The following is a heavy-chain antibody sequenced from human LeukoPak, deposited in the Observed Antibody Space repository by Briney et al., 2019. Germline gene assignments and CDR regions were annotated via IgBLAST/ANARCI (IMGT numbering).Heavy chain of an antibody. CDR3: ARGMGSDSSSRFDP. J-gene: IGHJ5*02. Sequence: SETLSLTCTVSGGSISSSSYYWGWIRQPPGKGLEWIGSIYYSGSTYYNPSLKSRVTISVDTSKNQFSLKLSSVTAADTAVYYCARGMGSDSSSRFDPWGQGTLVTVSS. CDR1: GGSISSSSYY. CDR2: IYYSGST. D-gene: IGHD6-13*01. V-gene: IGHV4-39*07.